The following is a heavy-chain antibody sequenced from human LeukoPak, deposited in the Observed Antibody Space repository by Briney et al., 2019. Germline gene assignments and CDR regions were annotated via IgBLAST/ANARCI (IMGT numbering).Heavy chain of an antibody. V-gene: IGHV4-59*01. CDR2: IYYSGST. Sequence: SETLSLTCTVSGGSISSYYWSWIRQPPGRGLEWIGYIYYSGSTNCNPSLKSRVTISVDTSKNQFSLKLSSVTAADTAVYYCARVSGDYAGDYYYYMDVWGKGTTVTISS. J-gene: IGHJ6*03. CDR3: ARVSGDYAGDYYYYMDV. CDR1: GGSISSYY. D-gene: IGHD4-17*01.